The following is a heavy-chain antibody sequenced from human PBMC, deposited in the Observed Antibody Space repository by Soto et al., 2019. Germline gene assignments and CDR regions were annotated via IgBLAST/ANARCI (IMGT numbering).Heavy chain of an antibody. J-gene: IGHJ5*02. CDR3: AALTHANLLVGLDP. Sequence: PWGSLSLSCRASGFTFRKYGMRWVRQPPGKGLEWVAIIWLDGSNQYYADSVKGRFTISRDNSRNTVDLQMNSLRVEDTAVYYCAALTHANLLVGLDPWGQGTLVTV. CDR2: IWLDGSNQ. V-gene: IGHV3-33*01. D-gene: IGHD1-26*01. CDR1: GFTFRKYG.